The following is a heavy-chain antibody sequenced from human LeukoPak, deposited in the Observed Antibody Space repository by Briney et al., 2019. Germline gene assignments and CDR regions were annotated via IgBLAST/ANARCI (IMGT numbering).Heavy chain of an antibody. CDR2: VNQDGTES. V-gene: IGHV3-7*03. CDR3: AKDRLVHDS. D-gene: IGHD6-13*01. Sequence: HTGGSLRLSCAASGLTSINHWMSWVRQAPGKGLEWVANVNQDGTESYYVDSVKGRFIISRDNSKNTLYLQMNSLRGDDTAVYYCAKDRLVHDSWGQGTLVTVSS. CDR1: GLTSINHW. J-gene: IGHJ4*02.